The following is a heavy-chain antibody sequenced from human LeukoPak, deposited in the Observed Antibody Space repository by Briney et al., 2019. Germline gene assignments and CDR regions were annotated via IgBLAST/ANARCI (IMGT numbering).Heavy chain of an antibody. CDR2: ISTSSSYI. CDR3: ARDTRAAAGTGSDFEY. J-gene: IGHJ4*02. Sequence: GGSLRLSCAASGFTFNNYNMIWVRQAPGKGLEWVSSISTSSSYIYYADSVKGRFTISRDNAKNSLYLQMNSLRAEDTAVYYCARDTRAAAGTGSDFEYWGQGTLVTVSS. V-gene: IGHV3-21*01. D-gene: IGHD6-13*01. CDR1: GFTFNNYN.